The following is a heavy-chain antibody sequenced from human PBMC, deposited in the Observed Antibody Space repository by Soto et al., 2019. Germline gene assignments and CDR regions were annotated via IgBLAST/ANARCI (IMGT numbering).Heavy chain of an antibody. J-gene: IGHJ4*02. CDR1: GGSFSGYY. D-gene: IGHD2-15*01. Sequence: SETLSLTCAVYGGSFSGYYWSWIRQPPGKGLEWIGEINHSGSTNYNPSLKSRVTISVDTSKNQFSLKLSSVTAADTAVYYCARGRGYCSGGSCGFDYWGQGTLVTVSS. CDR3: ARGRGYCSGGSCGFDY. V-gene: IGHV4-34*01. CDR2: INHSGST.